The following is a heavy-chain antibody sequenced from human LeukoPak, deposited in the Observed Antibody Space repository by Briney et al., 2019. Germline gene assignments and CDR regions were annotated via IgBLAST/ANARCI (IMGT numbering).Heavy chain of an antibody. Sequence: GGSLRLSCAASGFTFSNTYWRTWVRQAPGKGLEWVANIKQDGSEKYYVDSVKGRFTISRDNAKNSLYLQMNSLRVEDTAVYYCARDQRIVGATTTDYWGQGTLVTVSS. CDR2: IKQDGSEK. J-gene: IGHJ4*02. V-gene: IGHV3-7*01. CDR3: ARDQRIVGATTTDY. D-gene: IGHD1-26*01. CDR1: GFTFSNTYW.